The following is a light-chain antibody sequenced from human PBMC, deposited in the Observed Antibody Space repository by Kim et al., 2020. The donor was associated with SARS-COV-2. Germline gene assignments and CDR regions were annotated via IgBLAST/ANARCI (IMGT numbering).Light chain of an antibody. Sequence: EIVMTQSPATLSVSPGDRATLSCRASQSVGNFLAWYQQKPGQTPRLLIYGAFTRATGIPARFSGTGSGTDFTITVSSLQSEDFAVYYCQQYRNWPLTFGGGTKVDIK. CDR1: QSVGNF. CDR2: GAF. V-gene: IGKV3-15*01. CDR3: QQYRNWPLT. J-gene: IGKJ4*01.